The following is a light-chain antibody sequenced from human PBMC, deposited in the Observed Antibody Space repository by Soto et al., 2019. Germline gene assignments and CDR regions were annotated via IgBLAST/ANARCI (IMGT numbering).Light chain of an antibody. V-gene: IGLV2-14*01. CDR3: SSYTDSSNYV. Sequence: QSALTQPASVSGSPGQSITISCTGTNTDVGGYDRVSWYQHHPGKAPKMLIFEVFNRPSGISDRFSGSKSGDTASLTISGLQAEDEADYYCSSYTDSSNYVFGTGTKVTVL. CDR1: NTDVGGYDR. CDR2: EVF. J-gene: IGLJ1*01.